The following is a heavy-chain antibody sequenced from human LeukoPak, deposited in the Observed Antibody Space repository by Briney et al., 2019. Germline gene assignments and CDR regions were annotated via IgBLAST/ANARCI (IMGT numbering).Heavy chain of an antibody. CDR3: SRVGTGTTRDY. D-gene: IGHD1-14*01. V-gene: IGHV3-74*01. Sequence: GGSLRLSCAVSGFTFSSYWMHWVRQAPWKGLVWVSRLSTDGSSTSYADSVKGRFTISRDNAKNTLYLQMNSLRAEDTAVYYCSRVGTGTTRDYWGQGTLVTVSS. CDR1: GFTFSSYW. CDR2: LSTDGSST. J-gene: IGHJ4*02.